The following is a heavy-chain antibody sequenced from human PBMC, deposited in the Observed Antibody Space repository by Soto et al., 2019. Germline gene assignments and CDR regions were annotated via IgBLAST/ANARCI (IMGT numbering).Heavy chain of an antibody. J-gene: IGHJ4*02. CDR1: GGSISSSNW. D-gene: IGHD4-17*01. CDR3: ARGGVFQWTTVTPRHDRRIDY. V-gene: IGHV4-4*02. CDR2: IYHSGST. Sequence: SETLSLTCAVSGGSISSSNWWSWVRQPPGKGLEWIGEIYHSGSTNYNPSLKSRVTISVDKSKNQFSLKLSSVTAADTAVYYCARGGVFQWTTVTPRHDRRIDYWGQGTLVTVSS.